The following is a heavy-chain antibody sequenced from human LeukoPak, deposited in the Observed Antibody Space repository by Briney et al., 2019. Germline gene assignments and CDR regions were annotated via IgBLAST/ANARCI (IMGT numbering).Heavy chain of an antibody. CDR2: IYTSGST. V-gene: IGHV4-4*07. Sequence: SETLSLTCTVSGGSISSYYWSWIRQPAGKGLEGIGRIYTSGSTNYNPSLKSRVTMSVDTSKNQFSLKLSSVTAADTAVYYCARSSYCSSTSCYAFDYWGQGTLVTVSS. D-gene: IGHD2-2*01. J-gene: IGHJ4*02. CDR1: GGSISSYY. CDR3: ARSSYCSSTSCYAFDY.